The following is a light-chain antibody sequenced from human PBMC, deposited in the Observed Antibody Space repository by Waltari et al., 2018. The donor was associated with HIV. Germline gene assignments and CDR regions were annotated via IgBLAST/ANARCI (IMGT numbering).Light chain of an antibody. V-gene: IGLV1-44*01. CDR3: AAWDDSLNGHVL. CDR2: NNK. Sequence: QSVLTQPPSASGTPGQRVTFSCSGSSSNIGSNPVDWYQQLPGTAPRLLIYNNKQRPSGVPDRFSGSNAGTSASLAISGLQSEDEADYYCAAWDDSLNGHVLFGGGTKLTVL. J-gene: IGLJ2*01. CDR1: SSNIGSNP.